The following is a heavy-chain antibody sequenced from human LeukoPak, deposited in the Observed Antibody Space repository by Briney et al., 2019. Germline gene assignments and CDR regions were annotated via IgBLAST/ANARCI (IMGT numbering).Heavy chain of an antibody. CDR3: AREDNPLWFDP. D-gene: IGHD1-1*01. Sequence: GGSLRLSCAASGFTVSYNYMNWVRQAPGKGLEWVSVIFSGGNTYYADSVKGRFTVSRDNSNNTLHLQMNSLRPDDSALYYCAREDNPLWFDPWGQGTLVTVSS. CDR1: GFTVSYNY. CDR2: IFSGGNT. J-gene: IGHJ5*02. V-gene: IGHV3-66*01.